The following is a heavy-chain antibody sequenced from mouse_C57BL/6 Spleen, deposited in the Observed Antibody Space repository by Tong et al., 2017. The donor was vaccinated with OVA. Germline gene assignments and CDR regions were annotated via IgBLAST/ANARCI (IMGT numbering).Heavy chain of an antibody. CDR2: ISSGGSYT. Sequence: EVQLQESGGGLVKPGGSLKLSCAASGFTFSSYAMSWVRQTPEKRLEWVATISSGGSYTYYPDSVKGRFTISRDNAKNNLYIQMSNLRTEDTAMYYCARRPSYFDYWGQGTTLTVSS. CDR1: GFTFSSYA. CDR3: ARRPSYFDY. J-gene: IGHJ2*01. V-gene: IGHV5-9-3*01. D-gene: IGHD2-10*02.